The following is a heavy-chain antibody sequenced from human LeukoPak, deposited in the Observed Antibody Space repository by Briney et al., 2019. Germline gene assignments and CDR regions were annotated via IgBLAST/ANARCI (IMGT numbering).Heavy chain of an antibody. V-gene: IGHV6-1*01. CDR1: GDTVSSNTAA. CDR3: ARDSPYSSSWYVRGYFDY. J-gene: IGHJ4*02. D-gene: IGHD6-13*01. CDR2: TYYRSTWLN. Sequence: SQTLSLTCAISGDTVSSNTAAYNWLRLSPSRGLEWLGRTYYRSTWLNDYAPSVRGRITVSPDTSKNQFSLQLNSVTPEDTAVYYCARDSPYSSSWYVRGYFDYWGQGTLVTVSS.